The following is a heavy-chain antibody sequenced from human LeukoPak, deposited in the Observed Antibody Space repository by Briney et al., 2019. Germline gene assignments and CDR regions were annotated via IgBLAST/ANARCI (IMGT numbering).Heavy chain of an antibody. D-gene: IGHD6-13*01. V-gene: IGHV3-48*03. CDR2: ISSSGSTI. J-gene: IGHJ4*02. CDR3: ARDTSSAAGFDY. CDR1: GFTFNSYE. Sequence: GGSLRLSCAASGFTFNSYEMNWVRQAPGKGLEWVSYISSSGSTIYYADPVKGRFTISRDNAKNSLYLQMNSLRAEDTAVYYCARDTSSAAGFDYWGQGTLVTVSS.